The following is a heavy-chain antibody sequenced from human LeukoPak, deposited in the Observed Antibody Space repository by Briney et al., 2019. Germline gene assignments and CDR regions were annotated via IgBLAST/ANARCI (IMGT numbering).Heavy chain of an antibody. J-gene: IGHJ4*02. D-gene: IGHD6-6*01. V-gene: IGHV4-39*01. CDR2: IHYSGST. CDR1: GGSTSSSNYI. CDR3: ARQVSSIIARPFDC. Sequence: SETLSLTCTVSGGSTSSSNYIWGWIRQPPGEGLEWIGSIHYSGSTYYNPSLKSRVTISVDTSKNLLALKLSSVTAADTAVYYCARQVSSIIARPFDCWGQGTQVTVSS.